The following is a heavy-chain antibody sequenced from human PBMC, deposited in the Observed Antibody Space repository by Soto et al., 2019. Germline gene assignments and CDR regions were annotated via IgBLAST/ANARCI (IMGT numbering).Heavy chain of an antibody. V-gene: IGHV3-21*01. D-gene: IGHD3-10*01. CDR1: GFTFSSYS. CDR3: ADSWLPTSY. CDR2: ITDRSSYI. Sequence: PGGSLRLSCAASGFTFSSYSMHWVRQAPGKGLEWVSSITDRSSYIYYADSVRGRFTISRDNAKNSLYLQMSSLRAEDTAVYFCADSWLPTSYWGPGTLVTVSS. J-gene: IGHJ4*02.